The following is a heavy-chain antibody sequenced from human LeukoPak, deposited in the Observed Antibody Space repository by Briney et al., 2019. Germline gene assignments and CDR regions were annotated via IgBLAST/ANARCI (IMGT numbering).Heavy chain of an antibody. CDR1: GFTFSSYA. CDR3: ARAATTIWDWFDP. V-gene: IGHV3-64*01. D-gene: IGHD3-9*01. Sequence: GGSLRLSCAASGFTFSSYAMHWVRQAPGKGLEYVSAISSNGGSTYYANSVKGRFTISRDNSKNTLYLQMGSLRAEDMAAYYCARAATTIWDWFDPWGQGTLVTVSS. J-gene: IGHJ5*02. CDR2: ISSNGGST.